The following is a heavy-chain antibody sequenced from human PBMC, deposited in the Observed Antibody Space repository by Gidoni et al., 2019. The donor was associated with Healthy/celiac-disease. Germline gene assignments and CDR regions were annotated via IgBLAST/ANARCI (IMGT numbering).Heavy chain of an antibody. CDR2: ISGSGGST. CDR1: GFTFSSYA. CDR3: AKATREWHTETYYFDY. D-gene: IGHD3-3*01. J-gene: IGHJ4*02. V-gene: IGHV3-23*01. Sequence: EVQLLESGGGLVQPGGSLRLSCAASGFTFSSYAMSWVRQAPGKGLEWVSAISGSGGSTYYADSVKGRFTISRDNSKNTLYLQMNSLRAEDTAVYYCAKATREWHTETYYFDYWGQGTLVTVSS.